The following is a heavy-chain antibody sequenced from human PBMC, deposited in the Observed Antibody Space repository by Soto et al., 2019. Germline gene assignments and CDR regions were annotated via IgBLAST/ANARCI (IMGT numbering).Heavy chain of an antibody. CDR1: GGTLSSYT. J-gene: IGHJ6*02. CDR3: AREGRYYYYGMDV. CDR2: IIPILGIA. D-gene: IGHD3-10*01. V-gene: IGHV1-69*08. Sequence: QVQLVQSGAEVKKPGSSVKVSCKASGGTLSSYTISWVRQAPGQGLEWMGRIIPILGIANYAQKFQGRVTITADKSTSTAYMELSSLRSEDTAVYYCAREGRYYYYGMDVWGQETTVTVSS.